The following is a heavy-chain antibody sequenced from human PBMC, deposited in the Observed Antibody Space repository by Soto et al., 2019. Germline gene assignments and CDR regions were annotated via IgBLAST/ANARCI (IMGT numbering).Heavy chain of an antibody. Sequence: EVQLVESGGGLVKPGGSLRLSCIGSGFIFSSSTMTWVRQAPGKGLEWVSSISSSSAYIYNADSLKGRFTISRDNAKNSLYLQMVSLRAEDTAVYFCARDLGEMYAVWGQGALVTVSS. CDR1: GFIFSSST. V-gene: IGHV3-21*01. J-gene: IGHJ1*01. CDR3: ARDLGEMYAV. D-gene: IGHD2-8*01. CDR2: ISSSSAYI.